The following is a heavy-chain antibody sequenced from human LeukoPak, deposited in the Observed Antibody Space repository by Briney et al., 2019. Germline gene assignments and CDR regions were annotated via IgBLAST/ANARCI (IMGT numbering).Heavy chain of an antibody. D-gene: IGHD5-24*01. J-gene: IGHJ4*02. CDR3: ARDADGYED. CDR1: GFTFSRAW. CDR2: IKEDGSED. Sequence: GGSLRLSCAASGFTFSRAWMSWVRQAPGKGLEWVANIKEDGSEDYYADSVKGRFAISKDNAKDSLYLQMSNLRAEDTAMYYCARDADGYEDWGQGTLVIVSS. V-gene: IGHV3-7*01.